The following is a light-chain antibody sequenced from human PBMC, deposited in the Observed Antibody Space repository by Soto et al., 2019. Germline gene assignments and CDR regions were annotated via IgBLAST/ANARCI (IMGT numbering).Light chain of an antibody. CDR3: CAYAATYTYV. V-gene: IGLV2-23*01. J-gene: IGLJ1*01. CDR1: SSDVGGYIY. Sequence: QSALTQPASVSGSPGQSITISCTGTSSDVGGYIYVSWYQQHPGKAPKVMILQGYKRPSGVSNRFSGSKFGNTASLTISGLQAEDEAEYYCCAYAATYTYVFGTGTKLTVL. CDR2: QGY.